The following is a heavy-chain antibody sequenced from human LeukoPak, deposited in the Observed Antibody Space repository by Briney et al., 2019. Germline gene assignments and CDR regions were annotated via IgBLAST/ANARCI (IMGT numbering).Heavy chain of an antibody. CDR3: ARGGDYRFDY. Sequence: SGTLSLTCTVSGDSINSLDLWSWVRQPPGKGLEWIGEIHHSGSTNYNPSLKSRVTLSVDKSKNQLSLRLTSVTAADTAVYYCARGGDYRFDYWGQGTLVTVSS. CDR1: GDSINSLDL. D-gene: IGHD4-17*01. J-gene: IGHJ4*02. V-gene: IGHV4-4*02. CDR2: IHHSGST.